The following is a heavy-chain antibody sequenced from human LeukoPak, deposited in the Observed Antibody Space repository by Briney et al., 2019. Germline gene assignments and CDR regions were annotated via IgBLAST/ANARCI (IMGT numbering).Heavy chain of an antibody. V-gene: IGHV4-59*12. J-gene: IGHJ4*02. CDR1: GGSIRSYY. CDR2: IYYSGST. CDR3: AREASDSSSWIDY. Sequence: SETLSLTCTVSGGSIRSYYWSWIRRSPGKGLEWIGYIYYSGSTSYNPSLKSRVTISVDTSKNQLSLRLSSVTAADTAVYYCAREASDSSSWIDYWGQGTLVTVSS. D-gene: IGHD6-13*01.